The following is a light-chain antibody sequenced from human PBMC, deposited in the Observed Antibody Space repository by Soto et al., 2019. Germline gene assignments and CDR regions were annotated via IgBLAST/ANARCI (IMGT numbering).Light chain of an antibody. CDR2: EVS. Sequence: QSVLTQPASVSGSPGQSITISCTGTSSDIGSYNLVSWYQQHPGKAPKLMIYEVSKRPSGVSNRFSGSKSGNTASLTISGLQAEDEADYYCCSYASSKVVFGGGTKLTVL. J-gene: IGLJ2*01. CDR1: SSDIGSYNL. V-gene: IGLV2-23*02. CDR3: CSYASSKVV.